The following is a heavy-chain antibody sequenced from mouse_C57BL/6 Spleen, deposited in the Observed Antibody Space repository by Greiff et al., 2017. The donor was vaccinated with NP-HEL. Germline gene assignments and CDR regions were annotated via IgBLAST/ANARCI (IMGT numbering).Heavy chain of an antibody. J-gene: IGHJ2*01. CDR1: GYTFTSYW. Sequence: QVQLKQPGTELVKPGASVKLSCKASGYTFTSYWMHWVKQRPGQGLEWIGNINPSNGGTNYNEKFKSKATLTVDKSSSTAYMQLSSLTSEDSAVYYCARSFYDYDGAYFDYWGQGTTLTVSS. V-gene: IGHV1-53*01. D-gene: IGHD2-4*01. CDR3: ARSFYDYDGAYFDY. CDR2: INPSNGGT.